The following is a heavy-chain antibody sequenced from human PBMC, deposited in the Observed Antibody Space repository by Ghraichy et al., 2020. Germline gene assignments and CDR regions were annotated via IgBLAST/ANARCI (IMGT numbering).Heavy chain of an antibody. CDR3: ATSPRHYGSGSWWGWFDP. J-gene: IGHJ5*02. V-gene: IGHV1-46*01. CDR2: INPSGGST. CDR1: GYTFTSYY. Sequence: ASVKVSCKASGYTFTSYYMHWVRQAPGQGLEWMGIINPSGGSTSYAQKFQGRVTMTRDTSTSTVYMELSSLRSEDTAVYYCATSPRHYGSGSWWGWFDPWGQGTLVTVSS. D-gene: IGHD3-10*01.